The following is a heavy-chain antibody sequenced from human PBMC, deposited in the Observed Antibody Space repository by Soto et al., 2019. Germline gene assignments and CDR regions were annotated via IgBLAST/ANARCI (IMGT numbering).Heavy chain of an antibody. D-gene: IGHD5-18*01. CDR2: IGTAGDT. CDR1: GFTFSSYD. J-gene: IGHJ6*02. Sequence: GGSLRLSCAASGFTFSSYDMHWVRQATGKGLEWVSAIGTAGDTYYPGSVKGRFTISRENAKNSLYLQMNSLRAGDTAVYYCARAAQYSYTFYYYYYYGMDVWGQGTTVTVSS. V-gene: IGHV3-13*01. CDR3: ARAAQYSYTFYYYYYYGMDV.